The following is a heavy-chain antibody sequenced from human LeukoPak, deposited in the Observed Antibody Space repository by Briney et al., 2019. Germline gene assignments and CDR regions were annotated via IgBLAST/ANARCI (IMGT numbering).Heavy chain of an antibody. CDR1: GYTFTSYY. CDR3: ARDRRVVVPAAIYYYGMDV. D-gene: IGHD2-2*01. V-gene: IGHV1-46*01. J-gene: IGHJ6*02. CDR2: INPSGGST. Sequence: GASVKVSCKASGYTFTSYYMHWVRQAPGQGLEWMGIINPSGGSTSYAQKFQGRVTMTRDTSTSTVYMELSSLRSEDTAVYYCARDRRVVVPAAIYYYGMDVWGRGTTVTVSS.